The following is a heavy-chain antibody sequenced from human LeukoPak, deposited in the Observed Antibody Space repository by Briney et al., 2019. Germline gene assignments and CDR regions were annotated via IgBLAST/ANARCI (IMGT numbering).Heavy chain of an antibody. CDR3: AKDRHYYDSSGSIGD. V-gene: IGHV3-30*18. CDR2: ISYDGSNK. J-gene: IGHJ4*02. CDR1: GFTFSSYG. Sequence: GGSLRLSCAASGFTFSSYGIHWVRQAPGKGLEWVAVISYDGSNKYYADSVKGRFTISRDNSRNTLYLQMNSLRAEDTAVYYCAKDRHYYDSSGSIGDWGQGTLVTVSS. D-gene: IGHD3-22*01.